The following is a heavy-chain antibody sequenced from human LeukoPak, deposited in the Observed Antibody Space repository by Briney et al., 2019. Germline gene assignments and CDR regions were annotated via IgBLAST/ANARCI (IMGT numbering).Heavy chain of an antibody. V-gene: IGHV3-7*01. Sequence: GGSLRLSCAASGFTFSGYWMSWVRQAPGKGLEWVANIKQDGSEKYYVDSVKGRFTISRDNAKNSPYLQMNSLRAEDTAVYYCARVWVRIAAAGTLDYWGQGTLVTVSS. CDR2: IKQDGSEK. CDR1: GFTFSGYW. J-gene: IGHJ4*02. D-gene: IGHD6-13*01. CDR3: ARVWVRIAAAGTLDY.